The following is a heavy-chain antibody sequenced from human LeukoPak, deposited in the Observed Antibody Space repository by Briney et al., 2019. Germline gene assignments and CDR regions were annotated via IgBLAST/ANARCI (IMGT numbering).Heavy chain of an antibody. D-gene: IGHD5-12*01. CDR1: GYTFADYY. Sequence: ASVKVSCKASGYTFADYYLHWVRQAPGQRLEWMGWINPNTGGTDYAQKFQDRIAISTYTSISTVYMELSRLKSDDTALYYCARDLATIDGIAWYYFENWGQGTLVTVS. V-gene: IGHV1-2*02. J-gene: IGHJ4*02. CDR3: ARDLATIDGIAWYYFEN. CDR2: INPNTGGT.